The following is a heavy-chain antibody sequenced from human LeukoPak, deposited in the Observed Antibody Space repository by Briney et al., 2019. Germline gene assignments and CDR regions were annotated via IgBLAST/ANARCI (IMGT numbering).Heavy chain of an antibody. CDR3: ARGDYCSSTSCYVPYFDY. Sequence: GSLRLSCAASGFTFDDYGMSWVRQAPGKGLEWVSGINWNGGSTGYADSVKGRFTISRDNAKNSLYLQMNSLRAEDTALYYCARGDYCSSTSCYVPYFDYWGQGTLVTVSS. CDR2: INWNGGST. V-gene: IGHV3-20*04. D-gene: IGHD2-2*01. CDR1: GFTFDDYG. J-gene: IGHJ4*02.